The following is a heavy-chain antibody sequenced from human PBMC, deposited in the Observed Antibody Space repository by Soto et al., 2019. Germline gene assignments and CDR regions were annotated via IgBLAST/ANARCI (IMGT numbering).Heavy chain of an antibody. Sequence: SETLSLTCSVSGGSISGHYWTWIRQSPGKGLEWIGYIFYSGSTNYNPSLKSRVTISVDTSKNQFSLKLSSVTAADTAVYYCARQTPDYDFWSGSLDGMDVWGQGTTVTVSS. D-gene: IGHD3-3*01. CDR1: GGSISGHY. CDR3: ARQTPDYDFWSGSLDGMDV. V-gene: IGHV4-59*08. CDR2: IFYSGST. J-gene: IGHJ6*02.